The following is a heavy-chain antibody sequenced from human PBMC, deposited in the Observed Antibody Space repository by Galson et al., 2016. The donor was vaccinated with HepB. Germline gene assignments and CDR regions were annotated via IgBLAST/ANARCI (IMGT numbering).Heavy chain of an antibody. CDR1: GGSIFNYY. V-gene: IGHV4-59*01. CDR2: IYHSGST. CDR3: VRGVGFDC. Sequence: ATLSLTCSVSGGSIFNYYWSWIRQPPGKGLEWIGYIYHSGSTVYKPSLKSRVTMSVDTSKNPVSLWLSSVTAADTAVYYCVRGVGFDCWGQGTLVTVSS. D-gene: IGHD2-8*01. J-gene: IGHJ4*02.